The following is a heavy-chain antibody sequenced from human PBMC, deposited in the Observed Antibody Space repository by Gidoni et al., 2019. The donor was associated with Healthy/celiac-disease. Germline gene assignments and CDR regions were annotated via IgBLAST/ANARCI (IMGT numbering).Heavy chain of an antibody. Sequence: QVQLVQSGAEVKKPGAAVKVSCKASGYTFTSYYMHWVRQAPGQGLEWMGIINPSGGSTSYEQKFQVRVTMTRDTSTSTVYMELSSLRSEDTAVYYCARGGSSSFGSSYYYYGMDVWGQGTTVTVSS. CDR2: INPSGGST. J-gene: IGHJ6*02. V-gene: IGHV1-46*01. CDR3: ARGGSSSFGSSYYYYGMDV. CDR1: GYTFTSYY. D-gene: IGHD6-6*01.